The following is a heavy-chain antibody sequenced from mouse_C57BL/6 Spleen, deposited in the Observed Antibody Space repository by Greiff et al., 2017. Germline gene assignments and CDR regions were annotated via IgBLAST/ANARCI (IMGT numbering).Heavy chain of an antibody. V-gene: IGHV1-18*01. J-gene: IGHJ3*01. D-gene: IGHD1-1*01. CDR3: ARRSTTPQLGFAY. CDR2: INPNNGGT. CDR1: GYTFTDYN. Sequence: VHLKQSGPELVKPGASVKIPCKASGYTFTDYNMDWVKQSHGKSLEWIGDINPNNGGTIYNQKFKGKATLTVDKSSSTAYMELRSLTSEDTAVYYCARRSTTPQLGFAYWGQGTLVTVSA.